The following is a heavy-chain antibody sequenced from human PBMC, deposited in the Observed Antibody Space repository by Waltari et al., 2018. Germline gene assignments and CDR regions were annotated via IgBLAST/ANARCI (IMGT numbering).Heavy chain of an antibody. V-gene: IGHV4-39*07. CDR3: ARHVVVVAAAHFDY. D-gene: IGHD2-15*01. CDR2: IYYRGST. J-gene: IGHJ4*02. CDR1: GGSISSSSYY. Sequence: QLQLQESGPGLVKPSETLSLTCTVSGGSISSSSYYWGWIRQPPGKGLEWIGSIYYRGSTYYNPSLKSRVTISVDTSKNQFSLKLSSVTAADTAVYYCARHVVVVAAAHFDYWGQGTLVTVSS.